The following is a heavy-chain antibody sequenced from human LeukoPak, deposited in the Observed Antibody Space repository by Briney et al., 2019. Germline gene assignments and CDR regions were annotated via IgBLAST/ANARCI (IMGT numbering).Heavy chain of an antibody. CDR1: GGSISSGGYS. CDR3: ARVSPTGYDFWSGYPGRFDP. V-gene: IGHV4-30-2*01. J-gene: IGHJ5*02. Sequence: PSETLTLTCAVSGGSISSGGYSWRWIRQPPGKGLEWIGYIYHSGSTYYNPSLKSRVTISVDRSKNQFSLKLSSVTAADTAVYYCARVSPTGYDFWSGYPGRFDPWGQGTLVTVSS. CDR2: IYHSGST. D-gene: IGHD3-3*01.